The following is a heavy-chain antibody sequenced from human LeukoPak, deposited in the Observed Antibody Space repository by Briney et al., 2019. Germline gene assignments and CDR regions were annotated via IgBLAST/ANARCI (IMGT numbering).Heavy chain of an antibody. CDR3: ARDGHTYGYFDY. Sequence: SETLSLTCTVSGGSISSYYWSWIRQPAGKGLEWIGRIYTSGSTNYNASLKSRVSMSVDTSKNQFSLKLSSVTAADTAVYYCARDGHTYGYFDYWGQGTPVTVSS. CDR2: IYTSGST. V-gene: IGHV4-4*07. D-gene: IGHD5-18*01. CDR1: GGSISSYY. J-gene: IGHJ4*02.